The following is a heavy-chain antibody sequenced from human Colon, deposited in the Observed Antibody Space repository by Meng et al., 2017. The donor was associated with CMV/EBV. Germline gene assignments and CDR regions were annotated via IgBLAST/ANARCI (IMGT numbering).Heavy chain of an antibody. Sequence: ASVKVSCKASGYTFTSYGISWVRQAPGQGLEWMGWISAYNGNTNYAQKLQRRVTMTTDTSTSTAYMELRSLRSDDTAVYYCARAQGEWLFSYYYYYGMDVWGQGTTVTVSS. J-gene: IGHJ6*02. V-gene: IGHV1-18*01. CDR1: GYTFTSYG. D-gene: IGHD3-3*01. CDR2: ISAYNGNT. CDR3: ARAQGEWLFSYYYYYGMDV.